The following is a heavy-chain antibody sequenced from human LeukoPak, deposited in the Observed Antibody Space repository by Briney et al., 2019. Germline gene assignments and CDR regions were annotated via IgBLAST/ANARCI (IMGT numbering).Heavy chain of an antibody. D-gene: IGHD5-18*01. J-gene: IGHJ4*02. Sequence: GESLKISRQDSGHTFTSSWIGWVRQKPGKGLEWMGIIYPGDSETTYSPSFQGQVTISADKSVNTAYLQWSTLKASDTAMYYCARGGGYTYGYGFFDYWGQGTLVTVSS. CDR1: GHTFTSSW. CDR3: ARGGGYTYGYGFFDY. V-gene: IGHV5-51*01. CDR2: IYPGDSET.